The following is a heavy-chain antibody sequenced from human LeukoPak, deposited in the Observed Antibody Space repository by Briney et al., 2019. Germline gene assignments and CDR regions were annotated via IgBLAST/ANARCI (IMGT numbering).Heavy chain of an antibody. D-gene: IGHD2-2*01. CDR1: GGSISSGGYY. Sequence: SETLSLTCTVSGGSISSGGYYWSWIRQHPGKGLEWIGYIYYSGGTYYNPSLKSRVTISVDTSKNQFSLKLSSVTAADTAVYYCARCSSTYYYGMDVWGQGTTVTVSS. V-gene: IGHV4-31*03. J-gene: IGHJ6*02. CDR3: ARCSSTYYYGMDV. CDR2: IYYSGGT.